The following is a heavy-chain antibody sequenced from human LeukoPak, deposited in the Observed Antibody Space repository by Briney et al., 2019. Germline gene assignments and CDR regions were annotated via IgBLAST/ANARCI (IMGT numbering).Heavy chain of an antibody. J-gene: IGHJ4*02. D-gene: IGHD3-22*01. V-gene: IGHV1-69*05. CDR3: ARASYYYDSSGYYSSVDFDY. CDR2: IIPIFGTA. CDR1: GGTSSSYA. Sequence: ASVKVSCMASGGTSSSYAISWVRQAPGQGLEWMGGIIPIFGTANYAQKFQGRVTITTDESTSTAYMELSSLRSEDTAVYYCARASYYYDSSGYYSSVDFDYWGQGTLVTVSS.